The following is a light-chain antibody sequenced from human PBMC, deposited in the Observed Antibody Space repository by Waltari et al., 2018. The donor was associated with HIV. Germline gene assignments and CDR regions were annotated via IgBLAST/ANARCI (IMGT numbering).Light chain of an antibody. CDR2: ASS. V-gene: IGKV1-27*01. CDR3: QNYDSAPVA. Sequence: DIQMSQVPSSLSASVGDRVTLTCRASRDIRNDLAWYRQRPGEVPKLLIYASSTLRSGVPSRFRGSGSGTDFTLTINGLQPEDVASYYCQNYDSAPVAFGQGTRLEI. CDR1: RDIRND. J-gene: IGKJ5*01.